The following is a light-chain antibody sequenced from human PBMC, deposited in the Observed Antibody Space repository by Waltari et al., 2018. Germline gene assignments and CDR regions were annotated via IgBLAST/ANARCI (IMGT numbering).Light chain of an antibody. CDR1: QGLSNY. CDR3: QKYNSAPRT. J-gene: IGKJ1*01. CDR2: AAS. Sequence: DIQMTQSPSSLSASVGDRVTITCRASQGLSNYLAWYQQKPGKVPKSLIYAASTLQSGVPSRFSGSGSGTDCTLTISSLQPEGVATYYCQKYNSAPRTFGQGTKVEIK. V-gene: IGKV1-27*01.